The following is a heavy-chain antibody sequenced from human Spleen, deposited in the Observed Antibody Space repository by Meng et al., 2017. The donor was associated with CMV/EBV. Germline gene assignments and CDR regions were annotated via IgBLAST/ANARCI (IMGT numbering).Heavy chain of an antibody. CDR3: ARDSFLPWDFWSGYYPNWFDP. CDR1: SYA. D-gene: IGHD3-3*01. CDR2: LIPILGIT. Sequence: SYAVIWLRQAPGQGLEWMGVLIPILGITNYAQKFQGRVTITAAKHTSTAYMELSSLRSEDTAVYYCARDSFLPWDFWSGYYPNWFDPWGQGTLVTVSS. J-gene: IGHJ5*02. V-gene: IGHV1-69*10.